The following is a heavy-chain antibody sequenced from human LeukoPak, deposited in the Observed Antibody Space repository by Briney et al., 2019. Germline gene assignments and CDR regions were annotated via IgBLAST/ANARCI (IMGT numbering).Heavy chain of an antibody. J-gene: IGHJ2*01. D-gene: IGHD2-2*01. V-gene: IGHV4-59*01. CDR1: GGSISGFY. CDR3: ARGIVPWYFDL. CDR2: IYYGGST. Sequence: SETLSLTCTVSGGSISGFYWSWIRQPPGKGLEWIGYIYYGGSTNYNPSLKSRVTISLDTSKNQFSLKLSSVTAADTAVYHCARGIVPWYFDLWGRGTLVTVSS.